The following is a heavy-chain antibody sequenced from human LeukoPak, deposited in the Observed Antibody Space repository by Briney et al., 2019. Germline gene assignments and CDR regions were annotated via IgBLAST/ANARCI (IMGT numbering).Heavy chain of an antibody. D-gene: IGHD1-26*01. CDR2: INPNSGAT. J-gene: IGHJ6*02. V-gene: IGHV1-2*06. CDR3: AKDKVKGIQWELLPRYYYYYGMDV. CDR1: GYTFTGYY. Sequence: ASVEVSCKPSGYTFTGYYMHWVRQAPGQGLEWMGRINPNSGATNYAQKFQGRVTMTRDTSISTAYMELTTLRSDDTAGYYCAKDKVKGIQWELLPRYYYYYGMDVWGQGTTVTVSS.